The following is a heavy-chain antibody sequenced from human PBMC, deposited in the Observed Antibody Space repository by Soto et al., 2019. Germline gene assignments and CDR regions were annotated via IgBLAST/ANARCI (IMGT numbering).Heavy chain of an antibody. J-gene: IGHJ4*02. D-gene: IGHD1-26*01. CDR1: GYTFTSYA. V-gene: IGHV1-3*01. CDR3: ARSLGKGGATTVNYLDN. Sequence: ASVKVSCKASGYTFTSYAMHWVRQAPGQRLEWMGWINAGNGNTKYSQKFQGRVTITRDTSASTAYMELSSLRSEDTAVYYCARSLGKGGATTVNYLDNWGQGTLVPVSS. CDR2: INAGNGNT.